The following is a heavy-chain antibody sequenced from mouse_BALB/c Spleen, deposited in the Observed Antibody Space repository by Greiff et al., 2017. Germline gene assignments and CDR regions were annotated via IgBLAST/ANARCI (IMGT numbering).Heavy chain of an antibody. CDR3: VRHGRQLGLLYYAMDY. D-gene: IGHD3-2*01. CDR2: IRSKSNNYAT. V-gene: IGHV10-1*02. CDR1: GFTFNTYA. J-gene: IGHJ4*01. Sequence: EVKLQESGGGLVQPKGSLKLSCAASGFTFNTYAMNWVRQAPGKGLEWVARIRSKSNNYATYYADSVKDRFTISRDDSQSMLYLQMNNLKTEDTAMYYCVRHGRQLGLLYYAMDYWGQGTSVTVSS.